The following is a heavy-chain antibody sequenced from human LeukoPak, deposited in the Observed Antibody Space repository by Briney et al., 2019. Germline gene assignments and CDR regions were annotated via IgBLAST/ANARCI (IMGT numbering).Heavy chain of an antibody. V-gene: IGHV1-69*13. J-gene: IGHJ6*03. CDR3: ARGQRSYYYYYMDV. CDR2: IIPIFGTA. D-gene: IGHD6-25*01. Sequence: GASVKVSCKTSGGTFSSYAISWVRQAPGQGLEWMGGIIPIFGTANYAQKFQGRVTITADESTSTAYMELSSLRSEDTAVYRCARGQRSYYYYYMDVWGKGTTVTVSS. CDR1: GGTFSSYA.